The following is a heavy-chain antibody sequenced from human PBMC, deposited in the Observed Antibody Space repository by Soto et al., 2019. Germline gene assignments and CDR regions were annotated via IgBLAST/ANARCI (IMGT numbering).Heavy chain of an antibody. D-gene: IGHD5-18*01. J-gene: IGHJ6*02. CDR3: ARASWIDTAMVRAYYYYGMDV. Sequence: QVQLQESGPGLVKPSETLSLTCTVSGGSISSYYWSWIRQPPGKGLEWIGYIYYSGSTNYNPSLKSRVTIAVDTSKNQFSLKLSSVTAADTAVYYCARASWIDTAMVRAYYYYGMDVWGQGTTVTVSS. CDR1: GGSISSYY. V-gene: IGHV4-59*01. CDR2: IYYSGST.